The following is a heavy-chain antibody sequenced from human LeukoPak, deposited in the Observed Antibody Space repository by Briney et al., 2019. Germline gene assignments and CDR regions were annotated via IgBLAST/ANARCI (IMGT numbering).Heavy chain of an antibody. D-gene: IGHD5-12*01. CDR2: IYYSGST. Sequence: NPSETLSLTCTVSGVSISSYYWSWIRQPPGKGLEWIGYIYYSGSTNYNPSLKSRVTISVDTSKNQFSLKLSSVTAADTAVYYCARRAVATPTFDPWGQGTLVTVSS. V-gene: IGHV4-59*08. J-gene: IGHJ5*02. CDR1: GVSISSYY. CDR3: ARRAVATPTFDP.